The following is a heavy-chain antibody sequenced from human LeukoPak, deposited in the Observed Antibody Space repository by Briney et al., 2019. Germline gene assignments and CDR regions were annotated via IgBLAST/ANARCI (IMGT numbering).Heavy chain of an antibody. Sequence: PSETLSLTCSVSGGSISGYYWTWLRQPAGKGLEWIGRVYTSGSTHYNPSLKTRLTMSVDTCKNQFSLKLSSVTAADTAVYYCARLITGTTTAFDIWGQGTMVTVSS. CDR3: ARLITGTTTAFDI. CDR1: GGSISGYY. CDR2: VYTSGST. J-gene: IGHJ3*02. D-gene: IGHD1-7*01. V-gene: IGHV4-4*07.